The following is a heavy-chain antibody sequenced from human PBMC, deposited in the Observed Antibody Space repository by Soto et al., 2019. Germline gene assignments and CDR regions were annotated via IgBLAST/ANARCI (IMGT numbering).Heavy chain of an antibody. CDR1: GGSLREFGHF. CDR2: STYTGVT. D-gene: IGHD3-16*01. Sequence: SETLSLTCTVSGGSLREFGHFWTWIRQRPGRGLAWIGYSTYTGVTYYSPSLQSRISISVDTSKNQFSLTLNSVTAADTAVYYCATDSGGPPLNRFDSWGPGTLVTVSS. CDR3: ATDSGGPPLNRFDS. V-gene: IGHV4-31*03. J-gene: IGHJ5*01.